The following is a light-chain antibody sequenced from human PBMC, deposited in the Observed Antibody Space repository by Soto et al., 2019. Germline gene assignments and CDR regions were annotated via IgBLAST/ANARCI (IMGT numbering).Light chain of an antibody. CDR2: DNT. CDR1: SSNIGADYD. V-gene: IGLV1-40*01. CDR3: QSFDISLSGRV. J-gene: IGLJ3*02. Sequence: VLTQPPSVSGAPGQRVTISCTGSSSNIGADYDVHWYQQFPGTAPKLLIYDNTNRPSGVPDRFSGSKSGTSASLAITGLQAEDEADYYCQSFDISLSGRVFGAGTKLTVL.